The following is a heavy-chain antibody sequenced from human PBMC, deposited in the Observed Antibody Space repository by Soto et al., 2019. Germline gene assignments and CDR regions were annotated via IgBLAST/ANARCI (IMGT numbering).Heavy chain of an antibody. D-gene: IGHD3-22*01. V-gene: IGHV1-69*13. Sequence: GASVKVSCKASGVTFSSYAISWVRQAPVQGLEWMGWIIPIFGTANYAQKFQGRVTITADESTSTAYMELSSLRSEDTAVYYCARASPHYYDSSGYLYYFDYWGQGTLVTVSS. CDR1: GVTFSSYA. CDR3: ARASPHYYDSSGYLYYFDY. J-gene: IGHJ4*02. CDR2: IIPIFGTA.